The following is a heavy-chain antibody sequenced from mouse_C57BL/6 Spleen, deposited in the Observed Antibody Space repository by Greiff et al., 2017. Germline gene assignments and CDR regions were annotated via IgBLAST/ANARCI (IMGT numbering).Heavy chain of an antibody. CDR1: GFTFSSYA. CDR3: TRANWDVYFDY. V-gene: IGHV5-9-1*02. J-gene: IGHJ2*01. Sequence: DVMLVESGEGLVKPGGSLKLSCAASGFTFSSYAMSWVRQTPEKRLEWVAYISSGGDYIYYADTVKGRFTISRDNARNTLYLQMSSLKSEDTAMYYCTRANWDVYFDYWGQGTTLTLSS. CDR2: ISSGGDYI. D-gene: IGHD4-1*01.